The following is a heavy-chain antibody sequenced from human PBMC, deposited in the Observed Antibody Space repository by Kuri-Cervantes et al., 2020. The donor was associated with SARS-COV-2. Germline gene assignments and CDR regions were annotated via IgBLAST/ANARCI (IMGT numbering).Heavy chain of an antibody. D-gene: IGHD3-3*01. J-gene: IGHJ4*02. CDR3: AKVGLAQNDFWSGYCYFDY. V-gene: IGHV3-23*05. CDR2: VYSSDART. Sequence: GESLKISCAASGFSFSNYAMSWVRQAPGRGREWVAVVYSSDARTYYADSAKGRFSISRDNSKNTVYLQMNSLRVEDTAVYYCAKVGLAQNDFWSGYCYFDYWGQGTLVTVSS. CDR1: GFSFSNYA.